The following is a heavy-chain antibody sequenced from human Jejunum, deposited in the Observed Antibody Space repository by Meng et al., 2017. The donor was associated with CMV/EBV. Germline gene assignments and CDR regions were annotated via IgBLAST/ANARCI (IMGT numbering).Heavy chain of an antibody. CDR2: IGSKANSYAT. Sequence: GFTVSGSAIPWVRQASGKGLEWVGRIGSKANSYATVYAATMKGRFTISRDDSENTAYLQMNSLKTEDTAVYYCARQARDGDCCLDYWGQGTLVTVSS. CDR1: GFTVSGSA. V-gene: IGHV3-73*01. CDR3: ARQARDGDCCLDY. J-gene: IGHJ4*02. D-gene: IGHD2-21*01.